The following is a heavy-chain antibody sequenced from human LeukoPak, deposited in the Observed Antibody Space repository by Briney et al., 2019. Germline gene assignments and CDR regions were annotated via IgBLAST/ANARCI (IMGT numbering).Heavy chain of an antibody. Sequence: GGSLRLSCAASGFTFSSYGMHWVRQAPGKGLEWVAFIRYDGSNKYYADSVKGRFTISRDNSKNTLYLQMNSLRAEDTAVYYCAKSPSKDYDFWSGYEPSDYWGQGTLVAVSS. J-gene: IGHJ4*02. CDR1: GFTFSSYG. V-gene: IGHV3-30*02. CDR3: AKSPSKDYDFWSGYEPSDY. D-gene: IGHD3-3*01. CDR2: IRYDGSNK.